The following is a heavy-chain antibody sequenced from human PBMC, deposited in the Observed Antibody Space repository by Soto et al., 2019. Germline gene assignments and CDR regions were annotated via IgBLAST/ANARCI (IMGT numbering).Heavy chain of an antibody. CDR2: INSDGSTI. Sequence: GESLKISCAASGFNFSPFWMHWVRQAPGKGLVWVSHINSDGSTIVYADSVKGRFTISRDNAKSTLYLQMNSLRVEDTAVYFCARDRGYPDSFDIWGQGTMVTVSS. CDR3: ARDRGYPDSFDI. CDR1: GFNFSPFW. J-gene: IGHJ3*02. V-gene: IGHV3-74*01. D-gene: IGHD3-10*01.